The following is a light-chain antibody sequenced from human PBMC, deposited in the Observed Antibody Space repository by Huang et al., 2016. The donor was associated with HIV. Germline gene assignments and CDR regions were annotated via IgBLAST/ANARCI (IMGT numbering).Light chain of an antibody. Sequence: EIVMTQSLATLSVSPWERATLSCKASQSISSNLAWYQQKLGQAPRLIIYGASTRATDNPAMFSGSGSGTEFTLTISSLQSEDFALYFCHQYNNWPPWTFGQGTKVEIK. CDR1: QSISSN. V-gene: IGKV3-15*01. CDR3: HQYNNWPPWT. J-gene: IGKJ1*01. CDR2: GAS.